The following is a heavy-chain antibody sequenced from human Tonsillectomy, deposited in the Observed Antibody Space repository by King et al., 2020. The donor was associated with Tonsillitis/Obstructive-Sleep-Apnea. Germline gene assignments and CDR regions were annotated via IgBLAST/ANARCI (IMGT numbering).Heavy chain of an antibody. CDR3: ASCLYCSSTSCFDY. J-gene: IGHJ4*02. V-gene: IGHV4-34*01. CDR1: GGSFSGYY. Sequence: VQLQQLGAGLFKPSETLSLTCAVSGGSFSGYYWSWIRQPPGKGLEWIGEINPNGSTNYNPSLKSRVTISVDTSKNQFSLKLSSVTAADTAVYYCASCLYCSSTSCFDYWGRGTLVTVSS. CDR2: INPNGST. D-gene: IGHD2-2*01.